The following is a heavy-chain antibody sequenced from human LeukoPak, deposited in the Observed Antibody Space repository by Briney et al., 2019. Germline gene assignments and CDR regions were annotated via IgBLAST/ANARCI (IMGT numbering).Heavy chain of an antibody. J-gene: IGHJ3*02. CDR2: ISYDGSNK. Sequence: PGGSLRLSCAASGFTFSSYGMHWVRQAPGKGLEWVAVISYDGSNKYYADSVKGRFTISRDNSKNTLYLQMSSLRAEDTAVYYCACDLRPSYGDPRGGAFDIWGQGTMVTVSS. D-gene: IGHD4-17*01. CDR1: GFTFSSYG. V-gene: IGHV3-30*03. CDR3: ACDLRPSYGDPRGGAFDI.